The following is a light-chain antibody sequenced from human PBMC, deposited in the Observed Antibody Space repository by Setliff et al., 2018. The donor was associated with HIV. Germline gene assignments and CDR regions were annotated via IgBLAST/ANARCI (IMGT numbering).Light chain of an antibody. CDR1: SSDVGAYNY. CDR3: CSYTGSSTNTDV. CDR2: EVS. J-gene: IGLJ1*01. Sequence: QSALTQPASVSGSPGQSITISCTGTSSDVGAYNYVSWYQQHPGKAPKLIIFEVSNRPSGVSNRFSGSKSGNTASLTISGLQPEDEADYYCCSYTGSSTNTDVFGTGTKGTVL. V-gene: IGLV2-14*01.